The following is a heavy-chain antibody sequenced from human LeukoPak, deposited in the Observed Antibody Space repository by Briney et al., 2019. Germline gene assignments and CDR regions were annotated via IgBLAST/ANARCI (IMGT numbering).Heavy chain of an antibody. CDR3: ARDDGSYYYY. D-gene: IGHD1-26*01. Sequence: PSETLSLTCTVSGGSISSYYWSWIRQPPGKGLEWIGYIYYSGSTSYNPSLKSRVTISVDTSKNQFSLKLSSVTAADTAVYYCARDDGSYYYYWGQGTLVTVSS. J-gene: IGHJ4*02. V-gene: IGHV4-59*01. CDR1: GGSISSYY. CDR2: IYYSGST.